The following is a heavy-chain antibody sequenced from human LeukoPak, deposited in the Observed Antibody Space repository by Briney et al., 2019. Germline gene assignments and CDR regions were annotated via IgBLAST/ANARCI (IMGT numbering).Heavy chain of an antibody. CDR2: IRSKANSYAT. V-gene: IGHV3-73*01. CDR1: GFTFSGSA. Sequence: GGSLRLSCAASGFTFSGSATHWVRQASGKGLEWVGRIRSKANSYATAYAASVKGRFTISRDDSKNTAYLQMNSLKTEDTAVYYCTRQWNYDILTGYYFDYWGQGTLVTVSS. D-gene: IGHD3-9*01. CDR3: TRQWNYDILTGYYFDY. J-gene: IGHJ4*02.